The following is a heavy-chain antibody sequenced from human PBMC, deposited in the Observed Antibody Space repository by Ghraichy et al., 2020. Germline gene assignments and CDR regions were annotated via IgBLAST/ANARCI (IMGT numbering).Heavy chain of an antibody. CDR3: ARTIPGSGHFDY. D-gene: IGHD1-26*01. Sequence: SETLSLTCTVSGGSISSYNWNWIRQPAGKGLEWIGRFYTSRSTNYNPSLKSRVTMSVDTSKNQFSLKLSSVTAADTAVYYCARTIPGSGHFDYWGQGTLVSVSS. V-gene: IGHV4-4*07. CDR2: FYTSRST. J-gene: IGHJ4*02. CDR1: GGSISSYN.